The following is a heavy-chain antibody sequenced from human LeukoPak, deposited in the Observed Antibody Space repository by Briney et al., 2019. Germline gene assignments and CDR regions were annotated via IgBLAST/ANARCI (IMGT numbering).Heavy chain of an antibody. V-gene: IGHV4-30-4*01. CDR2: ISYSGST. D-gene: IGHD3-10*01. Sequence: PSETLSLTCTVPGDSISSGDYFWSWIRQPPGKGLEWLGYISYSGSTYSNPSVESRPIMSLDTSKNQFSLRLSSVTAADTAVYYCARGINVRGVIKWFDPWGQGTLVTVSS. CDR3: ARGINVRGVIKWFDP. CDR1: GDSISSGDYF. J-gene: IGHJ5*02.